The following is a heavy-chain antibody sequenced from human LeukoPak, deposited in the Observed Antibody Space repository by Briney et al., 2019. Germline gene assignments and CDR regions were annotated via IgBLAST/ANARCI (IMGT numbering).Heavy chain of an antibody. V-gene: IGHV3-21*06. D-gene: IGHD6-19*01. Sequence: PGGSLRLSCAASGFTFSTYRMTWVRQAPGKGLEWVSSISSISSYIYYADSVKGRFTISRDNAKNSMYLQMNSLRVEDTAVYYCARDRAVIRYFDYWGQGTLVTVSS. CDR1: GFTFSTYR. J-gene: IGHJ4*02. CDR2: ISSISSYI. CDR3: ARDRAVIRYFDY.